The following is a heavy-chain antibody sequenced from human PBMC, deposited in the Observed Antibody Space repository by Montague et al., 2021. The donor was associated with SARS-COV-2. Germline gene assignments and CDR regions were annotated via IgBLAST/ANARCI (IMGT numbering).Heavy chain of an antibody. D-gene: IGHD3-16*01. V-gene: IGHV4-4*07. Sequence: SETLSLTCSISGVPITSYYWSWVRQPAGKGLEWIGHIYASGSTNXXPSLKSRVRLSIDNPKNQFSLKLESLTAADTAVYYCVRDGGNWYYFDYWGQGALVTVSS. CDR3: VRDGGNWYYFDY. J-gene: IGHJ4*02. CDR2: IYASGST. CDR1: GVPITSYY.